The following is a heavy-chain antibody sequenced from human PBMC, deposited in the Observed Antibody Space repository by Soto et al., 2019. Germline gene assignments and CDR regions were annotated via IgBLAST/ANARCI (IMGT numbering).Heavy chain of an antibody. D-gene: IGHD3-3*01. J-gene: IGHJ5*02. CDR3: ARAYYDFWSGYFCGFDP. V-gene: IGHV4-31*03. CDR1: GGSISSGGYY. Sequence: QVQLQESGPGLVKPSQTLSLTCTVSGGSISSGGYYWSWIRQHPGKGLEWIGYIYYNGSTYYNPSLKSRVTISVGTSKNQFSLKLSSVTAADTAVYYCARAYYDFWSGYFCGFDPWGQGTLVTVSS. CDR2: IYYNGST.